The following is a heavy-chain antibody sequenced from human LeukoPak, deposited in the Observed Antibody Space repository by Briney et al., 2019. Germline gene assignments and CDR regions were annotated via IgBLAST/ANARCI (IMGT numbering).Heavy chain of an antibody. Sequence: GGSLRLSXAASGFTFSSYALTWVRQAPGKGLEWVSGISDSGGSTYYADSVKGRLTISRDNSKNTLYLQMNSLRAEDTAVYYCAKVDSSSWYVAFDMWGQGTMVTVPS. CDR3: AKVDSSSWYVAFDM. CDR2: ISDSGGST. V-gene: IGHV3-23*01. D-gene: IGHD6-13*01. CDR1: GFTFSSYA. J-gene: IGHJ3*02.